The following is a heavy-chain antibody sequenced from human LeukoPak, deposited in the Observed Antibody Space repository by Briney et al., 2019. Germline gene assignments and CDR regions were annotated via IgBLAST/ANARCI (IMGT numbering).Heavy chain of an antibody. V-gene: IGHV4-59*01. CDR1: GGSISSYY. CDR2: IYYSGST. CDR3: ARVTGYMIEDYFDY. J-gene: IGHJ4*02. D-gene: IGHD3-22*01. Sequence: KPSETLSLTCTVSGGSISSYYWSWIRQPPGKGLEWIGYIYYSGSTNYNPSLKSRVTISVDTSKNQFSLQLRSVTAADTAVYYCARVTGYMIEDYFDYWGQGTLVTVSS.